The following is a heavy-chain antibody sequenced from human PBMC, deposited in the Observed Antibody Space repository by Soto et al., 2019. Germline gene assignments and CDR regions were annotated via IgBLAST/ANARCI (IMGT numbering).Heavy chain of an antibody. D-gene: IGHD1-20*01. V-gene: IGHV4-39*01. J-gene: IGHJ4*02. CDR2: IYYSGST. CDR3: ARSVSHFDY. Sequence: ASETLSLTCTVSGGSISSSSYYWGWIRQPPGKGLEWIGSIYYSGSTYYNPSLKSRVTISVDTSKNQFSLKLSSVTAADTAVYYCARSVSHFDYWGQGTLVTVSS. CDR1: GGSISSSSYY.